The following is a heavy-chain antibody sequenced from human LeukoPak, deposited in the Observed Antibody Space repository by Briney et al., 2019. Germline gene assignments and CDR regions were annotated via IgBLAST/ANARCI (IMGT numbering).Heavy chain of an antibody. CDR2: IDWNGANT. D-gene: IGHD3-10*01. CDR3: ARVRGGLSYGMDV. CDR1: GFTFDGYG. V-gene: IGHV3-20*04. Sequence: GGSLRLSCAASGFTFDGYGMSWVRQAPGKGLEWVSAIDWNGANTGYADSVKGRFTVSRDNAKNSLYLHLSSLRAEDTALYYGARVRGGLSYGMDVWGQGTTVTVSS. J-gene: IGHJ6*02.